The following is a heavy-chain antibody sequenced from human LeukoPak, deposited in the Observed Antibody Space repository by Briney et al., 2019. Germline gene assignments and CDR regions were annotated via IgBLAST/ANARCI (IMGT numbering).Heavy chain of an antibody. CDR3: ARYDYHGNFFDY. CDR2: IYPGDSDT. V-gene: IGHV5-51*01. J-gene: IGHJ4*02. CDR1: GYTFTSYW. Sequence: GESLKISCKGSGYTFTSYWIGWVRQMPGKGLEWMGIIYPGDSDTRYTPSFRGQVTISADESFKSAYLQWSSLKASDTAMYYCARYDYHGNFFDYWGQGTLVTVSS. D-gene: IGHD4-23*01.